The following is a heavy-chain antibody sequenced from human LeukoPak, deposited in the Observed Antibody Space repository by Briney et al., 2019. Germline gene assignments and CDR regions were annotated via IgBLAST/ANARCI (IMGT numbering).Heavy chain of an antibody. Sequence: SETLSLTCTVSGYSISSGYYWGWIRQPPGKGLEWIGSIYYSGSTYYNPSLKSRVTISVDTSKNQFSLKLSSVTAADTAVYYCARISSGWYGDYWGQGTLVTVSS. J-gene: IGHJ4*02. CDR1: GYSISSGYY. CDR2: IYYSGST. V-gene: IGHV4-38-2*02. CDR3: ARISSGWYGDY. D-gene: IGHD6-19*01.